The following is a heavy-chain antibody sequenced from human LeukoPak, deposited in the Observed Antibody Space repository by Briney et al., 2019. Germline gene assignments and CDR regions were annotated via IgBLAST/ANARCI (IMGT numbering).Heavy chain of an antibody. Sequence: ASVKVSCKASGYTFTGYYMHWVRQAPGQGLEWMGIINPSGGSTSYAQKFQGRVTMTRDTSTSTVYMELSSLRSEDTAVYYCARDRAGWMGYNWFDPWGQGTLVTVSS. D-gene: IGHD6-19*01. J-gene: IGHJ5*02. CDR2: INPSGGST. CDR3: ARDRAGWMGYNWFDP. CDR1: GYTFTGYY. V-gene: IGHV1-46*01.